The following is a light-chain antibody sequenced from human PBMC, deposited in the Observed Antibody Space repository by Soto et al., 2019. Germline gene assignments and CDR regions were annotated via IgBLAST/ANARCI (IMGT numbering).Light chain of an antibody. CDR1: QSVSSSY. CDR3: QQCGSPPS. CDR2: DTS. V-gene: IGKV3-20*01. Sequence: EIVLTQSPGTLSLSPGERATLSCRASQSVSSSYLAWYQQKPDQAPRLLIYDTSSRATGIPDRFSGSGSGTDFTLAISRLEPEDFAVYYCQQCGSPPSFGQGTKVELK. J-gene: IGKJ1*01.